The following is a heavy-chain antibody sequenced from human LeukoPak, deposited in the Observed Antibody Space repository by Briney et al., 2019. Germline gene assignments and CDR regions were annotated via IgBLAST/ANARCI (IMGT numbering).Heavy chain of an antibody. D-gene: IGHD3-16*02. CDR3: ATGITYYDYVWGSYPYY. CDR2: ISGSGGST. Sequence: GGSLRLSCAASGFTFSSYGMSWVRQAPGKGLEWVSAISGSGGSTYYADSVKGRFTISRDNSKNTLYLQMNSLRAEDTAVYYCATGITYYDYVWGSYPYYWGQGTLVTVSS. CDR1: GFTFSSYG. V-gene: IGHV3-23*01. J-gene: IGHJ4*02.